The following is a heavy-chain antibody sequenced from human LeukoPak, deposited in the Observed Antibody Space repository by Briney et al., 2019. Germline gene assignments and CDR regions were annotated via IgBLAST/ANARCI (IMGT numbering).Heavy chain of an antibody. CDR2: INPAGGST. J-gene: IGHJ4*02. Sequence: ASVKVSCKACGYTFTKYYIHCERQAPGQGLVWMGIINPAGGSTIYAQKFQGRVTMTRDTSTSTVYMELSSLRSEDTAVYYCAREAEFRYDLGYHFDYWGQGTLVTVSS. CDR3: AREAEFRYDLGYHFDY. CDR1: GYTFTKYY. D-gene: IGHD2-2*01. V-gene: IGHV1-46*01.